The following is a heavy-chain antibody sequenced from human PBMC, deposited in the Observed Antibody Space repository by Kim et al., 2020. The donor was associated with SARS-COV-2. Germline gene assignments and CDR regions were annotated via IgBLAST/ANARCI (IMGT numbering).Heavy chain of an antibody. D-gene: IGHD6-6*01. J-gene: IGHJ5*02. CDR3: ARDRTSIARRGVHSFDP. Sequence: VKSRFTISRDNSKNMVYLQMNSLRAEDTAMYYCARDRTSIARRGVHSFDPPGQGTLVTVSS. V-gene: IGHV3-30*01.